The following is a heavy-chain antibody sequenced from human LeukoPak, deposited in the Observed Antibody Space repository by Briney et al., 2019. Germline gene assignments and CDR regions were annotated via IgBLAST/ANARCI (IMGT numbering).Heavy chain of an antibody. J-gene: IGHJ4*02. Sequence: PSETLSLTSTVSGLSISGYYWSWLRQPPGKGLEGIGYIYYSRSTNYNPSLKSRVTISVDTSKNQFSLKLSSVTAADTAVYYCAREDQYYYDSSGYYNYWGQGTLVTVSS. V-gene: IGHV4-59*01. CDR2: IYYSRST. CDR3: AREDQYYYDSSGYYNY. D-gene: IGHD3-22*01. CDR1: GLSISGYY.